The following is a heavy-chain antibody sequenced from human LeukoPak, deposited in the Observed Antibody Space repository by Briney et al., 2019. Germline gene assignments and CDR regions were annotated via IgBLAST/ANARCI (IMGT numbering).Heavy chain of an antibody. D-gene: IGHD6-19*01. CDR1: GYTFTGYY. Sequence: ASVKVSCKASGYTFTGYYMHWVRQAPGQGLEWMGWINPNSGGTNYAQKFQGRVTMTRDTSISTAYMELSRLRSDDTAVYYCAREGAIRAVAGTGFDYWGQGTLVTVSS. CDR2: INPNSGGT. V-gene: IGHV1-2*02. J-gene: IGHJ4*02. CDR3: AREGAIRAVAGTGFDY.